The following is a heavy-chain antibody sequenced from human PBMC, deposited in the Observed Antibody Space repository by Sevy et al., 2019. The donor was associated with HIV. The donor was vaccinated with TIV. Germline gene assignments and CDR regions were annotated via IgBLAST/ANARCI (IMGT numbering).Heavy chain of an antibody. CDR3: ARATGIAAAVGNGFDP. D-gene: IGHD6-13*01. Sequence: GGSLRLSCAASGFTFSSYSMNWVRQAPGKGLEWDSSISSSSSYIYYADSVKGRVTISRENAKNSLYLQMNSQRAEDTAEYYCARATGIAAAVGNGFDPWGQGTLVTVSS. J-gene: IGHJ5*02. CDR1: GFTFSSYS. V-gene: IGHV3-21*01. CDR2: ISSSSSYI.